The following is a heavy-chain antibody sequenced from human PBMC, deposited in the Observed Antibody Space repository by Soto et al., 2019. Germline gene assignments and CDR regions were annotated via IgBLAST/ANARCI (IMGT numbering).Heavy chain of an antibody. V-gene: IGHV3-7*05. Sequence: EVQLVESGGGLVQPGGSLRLSCAASGFTFSTYWMSWVRQTPGKGLEWVANINEDGSERYYVDSVKGRFTISRDNAKNSLYLQMNSLRGEDTAVYYFARVLFLDYWGQGTLVTVSS. J-gene: IGHJ4*02. CDR3: ARVLFLDY. D-gene: IGHD3-10*02. CDR1: GFTFSTYW. CDR2: INEDGSER.